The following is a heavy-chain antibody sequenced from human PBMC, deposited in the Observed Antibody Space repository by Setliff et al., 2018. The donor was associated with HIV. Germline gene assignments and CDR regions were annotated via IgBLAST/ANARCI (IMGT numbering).Heavy chain of an antibody. J-gene: IGHJ6*03. CDR1: GGSFSDYY. V-gene: IGHV4-34*01. D-gene: IGHD2-2*01. CDR3: ARGARLLAGYANRWDYYYMRV. CDR2: INHSGST. Sequence: SETLSLTCGVNGGSFSDYYWNWIRQPPGKGLEWIGEINHSGSTNCNPSLKSRITISVDTSKSQVSLKLNSVTVADTAVYYCARGARLLAGYANRWDYYYMRVWGRGTTVTVS.